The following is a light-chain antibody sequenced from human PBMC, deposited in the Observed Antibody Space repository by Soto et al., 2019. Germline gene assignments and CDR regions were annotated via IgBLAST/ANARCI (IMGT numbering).Light chain of an antibody. J-gene: IGKJ2*01. CDR1: QSISSY. V-gene: IGKV1-39*01. CDR2: DAS. Sequence: DIQITQSPSSLSASVGDRVTITCRASQSISSYLNWYQQKPGKAPKLLIYDASSLQSEGPSRFSGSGSGQDFTLTINSLQPEDFATYYCQQSYSTPRTFGQGPKLEIK. CDR3: QQSYSTPRT.